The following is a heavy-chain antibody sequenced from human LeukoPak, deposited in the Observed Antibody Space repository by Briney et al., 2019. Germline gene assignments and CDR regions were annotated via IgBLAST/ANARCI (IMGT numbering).Heavy chain of an antibody. CDR3: ASLRYVDYGMDV. CDR2: IYYSGST. J-gene: IGHJ6*02. Sequence: SETLSLTCTVSGGSISSYYWSWIRQPPGKGLEWIGYIYYSGSTNYNPSLKSRVTISVDTSTNQFSVRLSSVSDADTAGYYCASLRYVDYGMDVWGQGTTVTVSS. CDR1: GGSISSYY. D-gene: IGHD3-16*01. V-gene: IGHV4-59*01.